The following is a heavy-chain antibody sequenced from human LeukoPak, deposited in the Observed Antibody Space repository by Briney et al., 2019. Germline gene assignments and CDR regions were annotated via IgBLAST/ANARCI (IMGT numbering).Heavy chain of an antibody. V-gene: IGHV3-9*01. J-gene: IGHJ4*02. CDR3: AKEKRDSGLDY. CDR2: ISWNSGSI. CDR1: GFTFDDYA. Sequence: GGSLRLSCAASGFTFDDYAMHWVRQAPGKGLEWVSGISWNSGSIGYADSVKGRFTISRDNAKNSLYLQMNSLRAEDTALYYCAKEKRDSGLDYWGQGTLVTVSS. D-gene: IGHD3-10*01.